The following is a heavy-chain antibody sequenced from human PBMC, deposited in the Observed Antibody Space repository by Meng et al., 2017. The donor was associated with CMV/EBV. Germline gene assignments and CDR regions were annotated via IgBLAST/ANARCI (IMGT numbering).Heavy chain of an antibody. CDR3: ARDPYDFWSGYYHYGMDV. V-gene: IGHV3-48*03. CDR2: ISSSGSTI. CDR1: GFTFSSYE. J-gene: IGHJ6*02. Sequence: GGSLRLSCAAAGFTFSSYEMNWVRQAPGKGREWVSYISSSGSTIYYADSVKGRFTISRDNAKNSLYLQMNSLRAEDTAVYYCARDPYDFWSGYYHYGMDVWGQGTTVTVSS. D-gene: IGHD3-3*01.